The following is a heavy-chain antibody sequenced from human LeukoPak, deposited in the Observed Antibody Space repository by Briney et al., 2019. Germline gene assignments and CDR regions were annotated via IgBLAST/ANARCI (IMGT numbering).Heavy chain of an antibody. CDR2: ISGSGGST. J-gene: IGHJ4*02. CDR1: GFTFSSYA. Sequence: GGSLRLSCAASGFTFSSYAMSWVRQAPGKGLEWVSAISGSGGSTYYADSVKGRFTISRDNAKNTLYLQMNSLTAEDTAVYYCARESGSYARPFDYWGQGALVTVSS. D-gene: IGHD1-26*01. V-gene: IGHV3-23*01. CDR3: ARESGSYARPFDY.